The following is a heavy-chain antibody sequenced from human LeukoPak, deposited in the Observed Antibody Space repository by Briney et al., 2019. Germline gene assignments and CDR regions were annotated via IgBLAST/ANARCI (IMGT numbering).Heavy chain of an antibody. CDR1: GGSISSGGYS. Sequence: SETLSLTCAVSGGSISSGGYSWSWIRQPPGTGLEWIGYIYHSGSTYYNPSLKSRVTISVDRSKNQFSLKLSSVTAADTAVYYCARGRVIQLHAFDIWGQGTMVTVSS. CDR2: IYHSGST. D-gene: IGHD5-18*01. CDR3: ARGRVIQLHAFDI. J-gene: IGHJ3*02. V-gene: IGHV4-30-2*01.